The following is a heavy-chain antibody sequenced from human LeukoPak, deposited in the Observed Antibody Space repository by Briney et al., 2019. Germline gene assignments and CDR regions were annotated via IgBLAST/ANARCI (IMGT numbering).Heavy chain of an antibody. CDR3: ARDGYSYGGDY. V-gene: IGHV4-39*07. Sequence: SETLSLTCTASGGSISSSSYYWGWIHQPPGKGLEWIGSIYYSGSTYYNPSLKSRVTISVDTSKNQFSLKLSSVTAADTAVYYCARDGYSYGGDYWGQGTLVTVSS. CDR1: GGSISSSSYY. CDR2: IYYSGST. J-gene: IGHJ4*02. D-gene: IGHD5-18*01.